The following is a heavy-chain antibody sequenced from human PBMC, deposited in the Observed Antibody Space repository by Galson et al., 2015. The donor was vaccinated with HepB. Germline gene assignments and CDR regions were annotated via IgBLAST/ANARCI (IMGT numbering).Heavy chain of an antibody. Sequence: CAISEDSVSSNSAAWNWIRQSPSRGLEWLGRTYCRSKWYNDYAVSVKSRITINPDTSKNQFSLQLNSVTPEDTAVYYCARDHTKLNWFDPWGQGTLVTVSS. J-gene: IGHJ5*02. CDR2: TYCRSKWYN. V-gene: IGHV6-1*01. CDR1: EDSVSSNSAA. CDR3: ARDHTKLNWFDP. D-gene: IGHD1-7*01.